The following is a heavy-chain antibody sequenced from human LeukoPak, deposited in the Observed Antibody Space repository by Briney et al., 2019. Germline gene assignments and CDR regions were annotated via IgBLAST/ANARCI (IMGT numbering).Heavy chain of an antibody. J-gene: IGHJ4*02. D-gene: IGHD6-19*01. Sequence: GGSLRLSCAASGFTFSSYTMNWVRQAPGKGLEWVSSISTKSNIYYADSVKGRFTISRDNTKNSLYLQMSSLRAEDTAVYYCAREPKQWLVPIDYWGRGTLVTVSA. CDR2: ISTKSNI. CDR3: AREPKQWLVPIDY. V-gene: IGHV3-21*01. CDR1: GFTFSSYT.